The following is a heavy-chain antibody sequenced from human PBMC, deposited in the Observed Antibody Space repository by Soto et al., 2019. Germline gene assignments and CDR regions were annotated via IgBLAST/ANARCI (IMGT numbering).Heavy chain of an antibody. Sequence: PSETLSLTCAAYGGSFSGYYWTWIRQPPGTGLEWIGEINHSGSTNYNPSLKSRVTISVDTSKNLFSLKLTSVTSADTAVYYCARDKITGLFDYWGQGTLVTVS. CDR2: INHSGST. CDR3: ARDKITGLFDY. D-gene: IGHD2-8*02. CDR1: GGSFSGYY. V-gene: IGHV4-34*01. J-gene: IGHJ4*02.